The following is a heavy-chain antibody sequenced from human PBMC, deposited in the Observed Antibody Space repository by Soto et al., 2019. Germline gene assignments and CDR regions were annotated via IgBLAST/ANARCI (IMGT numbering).Heavy chain of an antibody. D-gene: IGHD6-19*01. Sequence: QVQLVESGGGVVQPGRSLRLSCAASGFTFSSYGMHWVRQAPAKGLEWVAVISYDGSNKYYADSVKGRFTISRDNSKNTLYLQMNSLRDEDTAVYYCATDEKQWLGGYGMDVWGQGTTVNVSS. CDR1: GFTFSSYG. V-gene: IGHV3-30*03. CDR3: ATDEKQWLGGYGMDV. CDR2: ISYDGSNK. J-gene: IGHJ6*02.